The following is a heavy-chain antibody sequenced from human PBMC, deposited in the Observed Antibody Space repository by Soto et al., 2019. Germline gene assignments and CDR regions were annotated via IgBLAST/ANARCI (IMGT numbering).Heavy chain of an antibody. CDR1: GGSISSGSYH. CDR2: IYYSGSS. J-gene: IGHJ4*02. D-gene: IGHD2-21*01. CDR3: AAKVRATTGDCIDY. Sequence: SETLSLTCTVSGGSISSGSYHWSWIRQHPGKGLEWIGNIYYSGSSYYNPSLKSRATISIDTSKDQFSLRLGSVTAADTAVYYCAAKVRATTGDCIDYWGQGTPVTVSS. V-gene: IGHV4-31*03.